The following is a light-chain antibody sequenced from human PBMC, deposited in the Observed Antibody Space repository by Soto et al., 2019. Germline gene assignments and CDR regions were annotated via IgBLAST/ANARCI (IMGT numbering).Light chain of an antibody. CDR2: AAS. J-gene: IGKJ4*01. Sequence: DIQMTQSPFSLSASVGDRVTITCRASQSISRDLNWYQQKPGKAPNLLIYAASTLESGVPSRFSGSGSGTDFTVTISSLQLEDFATYYCQQNYSTPLAFGGGTKVDIK. V-gene: IGKV1-39*01. CDR3: QQNYSTPLA. CDR1: QSISRD.